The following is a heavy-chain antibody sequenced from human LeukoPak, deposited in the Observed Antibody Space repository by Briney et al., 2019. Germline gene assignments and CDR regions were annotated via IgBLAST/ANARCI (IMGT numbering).Heavy chain of an antibody. CDR3: AKGIVVVPAAIDY. CDR2: ISGSGGST. J-gene: IGHJ4*02. D-gene: IGHD2-2*02. Sequence: GGSLRLSCAASGFTFSSYTMSWVRQAPGKGLEWVSAISGSGGSTYYADSVKGRFTISRDNSKNTLYLQMNSLRAEDTAVYYCAKGIVVVPAAIDYWGQGTLVTVSS. V-gene: IGHV3-23*01. CDR1: GFTFSSYT.